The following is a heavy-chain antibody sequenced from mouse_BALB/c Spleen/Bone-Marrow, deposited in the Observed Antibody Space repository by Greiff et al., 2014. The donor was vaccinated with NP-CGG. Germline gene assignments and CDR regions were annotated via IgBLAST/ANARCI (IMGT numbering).Heavy chain of an antibody. CDR2: INPSSGFS. CDR3: ARSAYYRSLSAY. J-gene: IGHJ3*01. V-gene: IGHV1-4*01. Sequence: QVQLKESGAELARPGASVKMSCKASGYTFTSYTLHWVKQRPGQGPEWIGYINPSSGFSNYNQRFKDKATLTADKSSNTAYMQLSSLTSEDSAVYYCARSAYYRSLSAYWGQGTLVTVSA. CDR1: GYTFTSYT. D-gene: IGHD2-14*01.